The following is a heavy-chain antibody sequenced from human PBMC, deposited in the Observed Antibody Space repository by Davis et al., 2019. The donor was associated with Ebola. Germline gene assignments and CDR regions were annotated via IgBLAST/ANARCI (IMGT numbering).Heavy chain of an antibody. CDR1: GGSISSYY. CDR3: ARGLIAAAGTRYFDY. Sequence: MPSETLSLTCTVSGGSISSYYWSWIRQPPGKGLEWIGYIYYSGSTNYNPSLKSRVTISVDTSKNQFSLKLSSVTAADTAVYYCARGLIAAAGTRYFDYWGQGTLVTVSS. V-gene: IGHV4-59*01. J-gene: IGHJ4*02. CDR2: IYYSGST. D-gene: IGHD6-13*01.